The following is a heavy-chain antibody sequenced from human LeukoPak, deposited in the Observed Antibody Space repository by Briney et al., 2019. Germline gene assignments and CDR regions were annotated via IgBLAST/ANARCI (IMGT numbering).Heavy chain of an antibody. CDR3: ARGRIAAADAFDI. CDR2: INHSGST. J-gene: IGHJ3*02. CDR1: GGSFSGYY. V-gene: IGHV4-34*01. D-gene: IGHD6-13*01. Sequence: SETLSLTCAVYGGSFSGYYWSWIRQPPGKGLEWIGEINHSGSTNYNPSLKSRVTISVDTSKNQFSLKLSSVTAADTAVYHCARGRIAAADAFDIWGQGTMVTVSS.